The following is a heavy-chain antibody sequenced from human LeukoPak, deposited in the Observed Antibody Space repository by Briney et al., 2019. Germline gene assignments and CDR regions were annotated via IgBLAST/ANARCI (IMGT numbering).Heavy chain of an antibody. Sequence: GGSLRLSCAASGFTFSSYSMNWVRQAPGKGLEWVSSISSSSSYIYYADSVKGRFTISRDNAKNSLYLQMNSLRAEDTAVYYCARLSTAVVDGDFWGQGTLVTVSS. D-gene: IGHD6-19*01. J-gene: IGHJ4*02. CDR1: GFTFSSYS. CDR3: ARLSTAVVDGDF. CDR2: ISSSSSYI. V-gene: IGHV3-21*01.